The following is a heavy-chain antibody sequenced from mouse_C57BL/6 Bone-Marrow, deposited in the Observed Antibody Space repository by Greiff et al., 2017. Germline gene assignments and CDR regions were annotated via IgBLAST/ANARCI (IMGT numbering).Heavy chain of an antibody. V-gene: IGHV1-54*01. Sequence: QVQLKESGAELVRPGTSVKVSCKASGYAFTNYLIEWVKQRPGQGLEWIGVINPGSGGTNYNEKFKGKATLTADKSSSTAYMQLSSLTSEDSAVYFCARSDGSSPGDYWGQGTSVTVSS. D-gene: IGHD1-1*01. CDR1: GYAFTNYL. CDR2: INPGSGGT. J-gene: IGHJ4*01. CDR3: ARSDGSSPGDY.